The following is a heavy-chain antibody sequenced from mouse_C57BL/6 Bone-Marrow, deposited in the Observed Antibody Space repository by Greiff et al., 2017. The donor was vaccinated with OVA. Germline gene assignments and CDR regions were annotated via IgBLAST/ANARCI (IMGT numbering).Heavy chain of an antibody. D-gene: IGHD2-5*01. CDR2: IYPTRGNT. Sequence: VQLQQSGAELARPGASVKLSCKASGYTFTSYGISWVKQRTGQGLEWIGEIYPTRGNTYYNEKFKGKATLTAYKSSSTAYMELRSLTSEDSAVYFCARSGSNAAYWGQGTLVTVSA. CDR3: ARSGSNAAY. CDR1: GYTFTSYG. J-gene: IGHJ3*01. V-gene: IGHV1-81*01.